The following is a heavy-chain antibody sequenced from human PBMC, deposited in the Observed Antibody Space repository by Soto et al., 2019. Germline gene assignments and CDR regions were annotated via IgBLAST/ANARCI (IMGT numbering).Heavy chain of an antibody. D-gene: IGHD3-3*01. CDR2: ISSSGSTI. V-gene: IGHV3-11*01. J-gene: IGHJ6*02. CDR1: GFTFSDYY. CDR3: AKDYDFWSGYRYGMDV. Sequence: LRLSCAASGFTFSDYYMSWIRQAPGKGLEWVSYISSSGSTIYYADSVKGRFTISRDNSKNTLYLQMNSLRAEDTAVYYCAKDYDFWSGYRYGMDVWGQGTTVTVSS.